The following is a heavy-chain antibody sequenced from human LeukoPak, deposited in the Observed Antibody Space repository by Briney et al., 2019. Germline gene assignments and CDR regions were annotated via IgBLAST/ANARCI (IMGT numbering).Heavy chain of an antibody. D-gene: IGHD1-26*01. CDR2: ISAYNGNT. V-gene: IGHV1-18*01. CDR1: GYTFTSYG. J-gene: IGHJ6*02. CDR3: GGSGSYYDPGKGMDV. Sequence: ASVKVSCKASGYTFTSYGISWVRQAPGQGLEWMGWISAYNGNTNYAQKLQGRVTMTTDTSTSTAYMELRSLRSDDTAVYYCGGSGSYYDPGKGMDVWGRGTTVTVSS.